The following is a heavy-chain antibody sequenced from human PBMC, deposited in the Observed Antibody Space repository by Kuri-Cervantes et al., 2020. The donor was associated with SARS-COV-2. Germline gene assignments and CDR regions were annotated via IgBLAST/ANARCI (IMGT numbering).Heavy chain of an antibody. CDR3: ARGSIFWCGYYSNTGFDY. D-gene: IGHD3-3*01. CDR1: GGSISSYY. J-gene: IGHJ4*02. V-gene: IGHV4-59*12. Sequence: GSLRLSCTVSGGSISSYYWNWIRQPPGKGREWIGYIYYSGSTNYNTSLKSRVPISVDTSKNQFSLKLSSVTAADTAVYYCARGSIFWCGYYSNTGFDYWGQGTLVTVSS. CDR2: IYYSGST.